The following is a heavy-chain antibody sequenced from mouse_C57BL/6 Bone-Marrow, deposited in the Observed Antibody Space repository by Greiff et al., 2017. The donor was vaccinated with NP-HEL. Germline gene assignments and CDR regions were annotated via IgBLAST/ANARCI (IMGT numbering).Heavy chain of an antibody. Sequence: QVQLQQSGAELARPGASVKLSCKASGYTFTSYGISWVKQRTGQGLEWIGEIYPRSGNTYYNAKFKGKATLTADKSSSTAYMELRSLTSEDSAVYFCAPYYYGSSYGAYWGQGTLVTVSA. CDR1: GYTFTSYG. V-gene: IGHV1-81*01. CDR3: APYYYGSSYGAY. J-gene: IGHJ3*01. CDR2: IYPRSGNT. D-gene: IGHD1-1*01.